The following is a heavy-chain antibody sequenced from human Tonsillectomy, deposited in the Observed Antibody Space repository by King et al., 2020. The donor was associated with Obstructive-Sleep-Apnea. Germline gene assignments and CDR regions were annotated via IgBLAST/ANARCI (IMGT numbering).Heavy chain of an antibody. D-gene: IGHD4-23*01. J-gene: IGHJ3*01. Sequence: QLVQSGAEVKKPGESLKISCKGSGYSFTSYLIGWVRQMPGKGLEWMGIIYPGDSDTRYTSAFQGQVTISADKSVSTAYLQWNSLKASDTAMYYCAIQVHDYGGYSDHDAFNVWGRGTMVTVSS. CDR1: GYSFTSYL. CDR3: AIQVHDYGGYSDHDAFNV. CDR2: IYPGDSDT. V-gene: IGHV5-51*01.